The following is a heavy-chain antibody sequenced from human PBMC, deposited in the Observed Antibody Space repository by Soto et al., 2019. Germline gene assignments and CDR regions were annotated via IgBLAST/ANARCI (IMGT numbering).Heavy chain of an antibody. CDR3: ARAIREYQLLFYYNMDV. CDR1: GFTFSSYW. D-gene: IGHD2-2*01. V-gene: IGHV3-74*01. J-gene: IGHJ6*03. CDR2: INSDGSST. Sequence: GGSLRLSCAASGFTFSSYWMHWARQAPGKGLVWVSRINSDGSSTSYADSVKGRFTISRDNAKNTLYLQMNSLRAEDTTVYYCARAIREYQLLFYYNMDVWGKGTMVTVSS.